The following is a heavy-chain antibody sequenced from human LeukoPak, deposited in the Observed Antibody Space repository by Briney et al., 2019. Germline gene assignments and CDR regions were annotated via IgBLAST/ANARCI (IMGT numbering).Heavy chain of an antibody. D-gene: IGHD6-19*01. CDR3: VRDNGSGWLEPFDY. CDR2: ISGSGAST. J-gene: IGHJ4*02. Sequence: GGSLRLSCAASGFTFSNYGMIWVRQTPGKGLEWVSAISGSGASTYYADSVKGRFTISRDNSKNTLYLQMNSLRVEDTAVYYCVRDNGSGWLEPFDYWGQGSLVTVSS. CDR1: GFTFSNYG. V-gene: IGHV3-23*01.